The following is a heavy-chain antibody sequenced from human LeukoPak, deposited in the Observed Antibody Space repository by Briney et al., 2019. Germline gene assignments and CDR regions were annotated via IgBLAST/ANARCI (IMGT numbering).Heavy chain of an antibody. D-gene: IGHD2-15*01. CDR1: GFTFSSYW. CDR3: ARDSPYSAGGYGMDV. J-gene: IGHJ6*02. CDR2: IKQDGSEK. V-gene: IGHV3-7*01. Sequence: PGGSLRLSCAASGFTFSSYWMSWVRQAPGKGLEGVANIKQDGSEKYYVDSVKGRFTISRDNAKNSLYLQMNSLRAEDTAVYYCARDSPYSAGGYGMDVWGQGTTVTVSS.